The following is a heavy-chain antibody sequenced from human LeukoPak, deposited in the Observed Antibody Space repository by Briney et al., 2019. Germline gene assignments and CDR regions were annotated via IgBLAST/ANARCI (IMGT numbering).Heavy chain of an antibody. CDR2: IYTSGNT. CDR1: GGSISSGNYY. D-gene: IGHD1-26*01. Sequence: PSQTLSPTCTVSGGSISSGNYYWSWIRQPAGKGLEWIGRIYTSGNTNYNPSLKSRVTISVDTSKNQFSLKLNSVTAADTALYYCARGDGVFDYWGQGTLVTVSS. J-gene: IGHJ4*02. CDR3: ARGDGVFDY. V-gene: IGHV4-61*02.